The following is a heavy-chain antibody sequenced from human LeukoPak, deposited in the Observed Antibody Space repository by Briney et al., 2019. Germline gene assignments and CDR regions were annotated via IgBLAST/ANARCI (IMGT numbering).Heavy chain of an antibody. V-gene: IGHV3-48*01. Sequence: GGSLRLSCAASGFAFSSHSMNWVRPAPRQGREWVSSISTWSTTIHYADSVKGRFSISRDNAKNSLYLQMNSLRAEDTAVYYCARNFGYSGYDLDCWGQGSLVIVSS. D-gene: IGHD5-12*01. J-gene: IGHJ4*02. CDR3: ARNFGYSGYDLDC. CDR2: ISTWSTTI. CDR1: GFAFSSHS.